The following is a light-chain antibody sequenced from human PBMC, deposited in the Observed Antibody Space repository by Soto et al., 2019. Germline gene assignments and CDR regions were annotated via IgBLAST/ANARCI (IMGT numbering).Light chain of an antibody. CDR3: HQYAVSPLT. Sequence: EMVLTQSPVTLSLSPGASATLSSRASQSVGRNYLAWFQHKPDKAPRLLIYDASNRATGAPDRFSGSGSATDFTLIGTRLAHEYFAEYYCHQYAVSPLTFGGGTTVEIK. J-gene: IGKJ4*01. CDR2: DAS. CDR1: QSVGRNY. V-gene: IGKV3-20*01.